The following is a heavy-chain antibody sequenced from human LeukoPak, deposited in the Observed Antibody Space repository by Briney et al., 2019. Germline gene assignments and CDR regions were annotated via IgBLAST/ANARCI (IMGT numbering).Heavy chain of an antibody. CDR2: FYYSGST. CDR3: AGRSSIWSGYQDTLYYFDS. V-gene: IGHV4-59*01. Sequence: SETLSLTCTVSGDPLSRYHWSWIPQPPGKRLEWIVHFYYSGSTNYNPSIKSRVTISVDTSKNQFSLKLSSVTAADTAVYYCAGRSSIWSGYQDTLYYFDSWGQGTLVTVSS. J-gene: IGHJ4*02. CDR1: GDPLSRYH. D-gene: IGHD3-3*01.